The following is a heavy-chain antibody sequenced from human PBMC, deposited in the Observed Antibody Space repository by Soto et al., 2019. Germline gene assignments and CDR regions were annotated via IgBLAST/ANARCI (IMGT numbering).Heavy chain of an antibody. CDR2: IHYSGST. J-gene: IGHJ3*02. Sequence: QVQLQESGPGLVKPSETLSLTCTVSGGSIGNYYWSWIRQPPGKGLEWIGYIHYSGSTWYNPSLKSRLPISVAESRNQFSLKLSSVTAAATAVYFCPKNLYGYYVNPDIWCQETMVTVSS. CDR1: GGSIGNYY. V-gene: IGHV4-59*01. CDR3: PKNLYGYYVNPDI. D-gene: IGHD3-3*01.